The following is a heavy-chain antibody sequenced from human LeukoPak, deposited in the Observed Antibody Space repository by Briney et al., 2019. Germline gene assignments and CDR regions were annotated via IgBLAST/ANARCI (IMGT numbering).Heavy chain of an antibody. D-gene: IGHD2-2*01. Sequence: PSETLSLTCTVSGGSISSYYWSWIRQPPGKGLEWIGYIYYSGSTNYNPSLKSRVTISVDTSKNQFSLKLSSVTAADTAVYYCARHPYQLLSGCYYYGMDVWGQGTTVTVSS. CDR3: ARHPYQLLSGCYYYGMDV. CDR1: GGSISSYY. CDR2: IYYSGST. V-gene: IGHV4-59*08. J-gene: IGHJ6*02.